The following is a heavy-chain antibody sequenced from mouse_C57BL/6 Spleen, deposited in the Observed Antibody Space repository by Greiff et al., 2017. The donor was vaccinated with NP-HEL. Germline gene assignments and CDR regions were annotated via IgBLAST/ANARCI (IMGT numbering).Heavy chain of an antibody. J-gene: IGHJ4*01. V-gene: IGHV1-64*01. CDR2: IHPNSGST. Sequence: LVESGAELVKPGASVKLSCKASGYTFTSYWMHWVKQRPGQGLEWIGMIHPNSGSTNYNEKFKSKATLTVDKSSSTAYMQRSSLTSEDSAVYYCARSPQLGGDYYAMDYWGQGTSVTVSS. CDR1: GYTFTSYW. D-gene: IGHD4-1*02. CDR3: ARSPQLGGDYYAMDY.